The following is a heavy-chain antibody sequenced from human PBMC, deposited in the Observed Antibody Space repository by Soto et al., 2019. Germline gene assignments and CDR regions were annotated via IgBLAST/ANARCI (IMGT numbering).Heavy chain of an antibody. V-gene: IGHV5-51*01. J-gene: IGHJ5*02. CDR3: VRVGLVGSNRLTNAWFDP. Sequence: GESLKTSCMGSGYTFTSHWIGWVRQMPGKGLEWMGIIYPGDSDTRYSPSFQGQVTISADKSIRTAYLQWNSLKASDTAMYYCVRVGLVGSNRLTNAWFDPWGPGTLVTVSS. CDR1: GYTFTSHW. CDR2: IYPGDSDT. D-gene: IGHD2-8*02.